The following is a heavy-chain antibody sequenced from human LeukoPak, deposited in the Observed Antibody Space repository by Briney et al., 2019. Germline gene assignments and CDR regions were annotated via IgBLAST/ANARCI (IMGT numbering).Heavy chain of an antibody. CDR1: GGSISSSNW. V-gene: IGHV4-4*02. CDR3: AREVSSDAFDI. CDR2: ISHSGNT. J-gene: IGHJ3*02. Sequence: SETLSLTCAVSGGSISSSNWWTWVRPPPGKGLEWIGEISHSGNTNYNPSLKSRVTISVDTSKNQFSLRLRSVTAADTAVYYCAREVSSDAFDIWGHGTVVTVSS.